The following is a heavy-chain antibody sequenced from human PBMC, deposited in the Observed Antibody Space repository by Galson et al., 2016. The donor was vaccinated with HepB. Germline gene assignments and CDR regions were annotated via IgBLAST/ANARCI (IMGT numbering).Heavy chain of an antibody. J-gene: IGHJ5*01. CDR3: ARSFGSGNYLDS. D-gene: IGHD3-10*01. CDR2: ISNSGDS. CDR1: GGSVSGQY. V-gene: IGHV4-59*02. Sequence: ETLSLTCTVSGGSVSGQYWNWIRQPPGKGLEWIGYISNSGDSKYKPSLHSRVTISIDTFRNQFSLNLLSVTAADTAVYYCARSFGSGNYLDSWGQGALVTVSS.